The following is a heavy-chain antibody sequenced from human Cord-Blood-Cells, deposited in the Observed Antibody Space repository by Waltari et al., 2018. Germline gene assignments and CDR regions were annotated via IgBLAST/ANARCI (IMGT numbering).Heavy chain of an antibody. D-gene: IGHD3-9*01. CDR2: IIPIFGTA. Sequence: QVQLVQSGAEVKKPGSSVEVSCKASGGTFSSYAISWVRQAPGQGLEWMGGIIPIFGTANYAQKFQGRVTITADESTSTAYMELSSLRSEDTAVYYCASWGGYDILTGYYAFDIWGQGTMVTVSS. CDR3: ASWGGYDILTGYYAFDI. V-gene: IGHV1-69*01. CDR1: GGTFSSYA. J-gene: IGHJ3*02.